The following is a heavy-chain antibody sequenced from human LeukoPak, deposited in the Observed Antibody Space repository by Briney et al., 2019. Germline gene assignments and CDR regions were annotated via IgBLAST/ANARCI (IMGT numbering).Heavy chain of an antibody. CDR3: AKDRGLSYCGGDCGDY. V-gene: IGHV3-23*01. D-gene: IGHD2-21*02. Sequence: GGSLRLSCAASGFTFSSYSMNWVRQAPGKGLEWVSAISGSGGSTYYADSVKGRFTISRDNSKNTLYLQMNSLRAEDTAVYYCAKDRGLSYCGGDCGDYWGQGTLVTVSS. CDR1: GFTFSSYS. CDR2: ISGSGGST. J-gene: IGHJ4*02.